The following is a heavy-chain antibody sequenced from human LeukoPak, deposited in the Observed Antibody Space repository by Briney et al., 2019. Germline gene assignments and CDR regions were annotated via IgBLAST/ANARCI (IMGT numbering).Heavy chain of an antibody. V-gene: IGHV1-69*13. CDR2: IIPIFGTA. CDR1: GGTFSSYA. CDR3: ARGPNYYDIRGYYAPADY. Sequence: ASVKVSCKASGGTFSSYAISWVRQAPGQGLEWMGGIIPIFGTANYAQKFQGRVTITADESTSTAYMELSSLRSEDTAVYYCARGPNYYDIRGYYAPADYGGQGTLVTVSS. J-gene: IGHJ4*02. D-gene: IGHD3-22*01.